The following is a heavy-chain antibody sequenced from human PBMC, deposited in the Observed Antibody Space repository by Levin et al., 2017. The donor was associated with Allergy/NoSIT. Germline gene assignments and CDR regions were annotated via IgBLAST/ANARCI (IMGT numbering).Heavy chain of an antibody. J-gene: IGHJ4*02. Sequence: SLKISCAASGFTFDDYAMHWVRQGPGKGLEWVSGISWNSGSIGYADSVKGRSTISRDNAKNSLYLQMNSLRAEDTALYYCAKGFGYSYGRDYFDYWGQGTLVTVSS. D-gene: IGHD5-18*01. CDR1: GFTFDDYA. V-gene: IGHV3-9*01. CDR3: AKGFGYSYGRDYFDY. CDR2: ISWNSGSI.